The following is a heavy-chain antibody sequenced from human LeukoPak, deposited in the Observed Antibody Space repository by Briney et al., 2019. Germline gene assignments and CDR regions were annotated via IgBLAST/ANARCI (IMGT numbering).Heavy chain of an antibody. CDR3: ARHAIVVAPAAVNWFDP. D-gene: IGHD2-2*01. J-gene: IGHJ5*02. CDR2: INHSGST. CDR1: GGSFSGYY. V-gene: IGHV4-34*01. Sequence: PSETLSLTCDVYGGSFSGYYWSWVRQPPGKGLEWIGEINHSGSTNYNPSLKSRVTISVDTSKNQFSLKLSSVTAADTAVYYCARHAIVVAPAAVNWFDPWGQGTLVTVSS.